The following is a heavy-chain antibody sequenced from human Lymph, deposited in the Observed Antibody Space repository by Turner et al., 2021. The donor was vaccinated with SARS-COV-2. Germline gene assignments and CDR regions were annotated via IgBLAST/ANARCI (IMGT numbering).Heavy chain of an antibody. CDR1: GFTVSSNY. CDR2: IYSGGST. V-gene: IGHV3-53*02. J-gene: IGHJ6*02. Sequence: EVQLVETGGGLIQPGGSLRHSCSASGFTVSSNYMTWVRQAPGKGLEWVSLIYSGGSTYYADSVKGRFTISRDNSKNTLYLQMNSLRAEDTAIYYCARDLQLYGMDVWGQGTTVTVSS. CDR3: ARDLQLYGMDV. D-gene: IGHD1-1*01.